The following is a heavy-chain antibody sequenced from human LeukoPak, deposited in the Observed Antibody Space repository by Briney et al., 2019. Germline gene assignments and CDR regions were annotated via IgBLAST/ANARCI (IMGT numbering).Heavy chain of an antibody. J-gene: IGHJ4*02. CDR1: GGSISSSSYY. V-gene: IGHV4-39*07. CDR2: INHSGST. D-gene: IGHD3-10*01. CDR3: ARARFTMVRGVLDY. Sequence: SETLSHTCTVSGGSISSSSYYWGWIRQPPGKGVEWFGEINHSGSTNYNPSLKSRVTISVDTSKNQFSLKLSSVTAADTAVYYCARARFTMVRGVLDYWGQGTLVTVSS.